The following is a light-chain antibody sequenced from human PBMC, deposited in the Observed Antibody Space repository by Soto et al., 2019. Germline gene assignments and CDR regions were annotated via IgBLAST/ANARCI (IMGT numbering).Light chain of an antibody. Sequence: QSALTQPASVSGSPGQSITISCTGSSSDVGTYDLVSWYQHHPGAAPKLMIYEATRRPSGISNRFSGSKSGNTASLTISGLQAEDEADYYCCSFAGSNAWVFGGGTKLTVL. CDR2: EAT. CDR3: CSFAGSNAWV. CDR1: SSDVGTYDL. J-gene: IGLJ3*02. V-gene: IGLV2-23*01.